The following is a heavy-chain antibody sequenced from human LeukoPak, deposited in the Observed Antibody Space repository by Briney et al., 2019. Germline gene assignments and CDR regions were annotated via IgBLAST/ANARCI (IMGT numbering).Heavy chain of an antibody. D-gene: IGHD4-17*01. V-gene: IGHV4-39*07. CDR3: AKHGDYVLNDAFDI. CDR1: GGSISSSSYY. CDR2: IYYSGST. J-gene: IGHJ3*02. Sequence: SETLSLTCTVSGGSISSSSYYWGWIRQPPGKGLEWIGSIYYSGSTYYNPSLKSRVTMSVDTSKNQFSLKLSAVTAADTAVYYCAKHGDYVLNDAFDIWGQGTMVTVSS.